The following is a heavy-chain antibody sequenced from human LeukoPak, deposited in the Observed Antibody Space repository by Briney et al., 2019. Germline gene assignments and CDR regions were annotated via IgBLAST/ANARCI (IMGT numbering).Heavy chain of an antibody. J-gene: IGHJ4*02. CDR3: AKDPNWDRGY. CDR2: IGTSAGST. Sequence: GGSLRLSCATSGFTFGSYTMTWVRQAPGKGLEYVSGIGTSAGSTTYADSVKGRFTISRDNSKNTPYLQMNSLRVEDTAVYYCAKDPNWDRGYWGQGTLVTVSS. V-gene: IGHV3-23*01. D-gene: IGHD7-27*01. CDR1: GFTFGSYT.